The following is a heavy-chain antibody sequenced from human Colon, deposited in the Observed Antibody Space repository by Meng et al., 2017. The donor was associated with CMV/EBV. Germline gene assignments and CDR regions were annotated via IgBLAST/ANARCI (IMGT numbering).Heavy chain of an antibody. CDR3: ASRDY. J-gene: IGHJ4*02. Sequence: VQLVESGGGLVQPGGSLSLSCAASGFTFSSKWMHWVRQGPGKGLVWVSRINTDGSTTYYADSVEGRFTISRDNAKNTLYLQMNSLRAEDTAVYYCASRDYWGQGTLVTVSS. V-gene: IGHV3-74*01. CDR1: GFTFSSKW. CDR2: INTDGSTT.